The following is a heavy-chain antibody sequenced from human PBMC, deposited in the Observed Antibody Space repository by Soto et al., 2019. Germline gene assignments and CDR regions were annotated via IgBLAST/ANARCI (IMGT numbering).Heavy chain of an antibody. J-gene: IGHJ4*02. CDR1: GLTFSLNG. V-gene: IGHV3-7*01. Sequence: GPWRLGCAATGLTFSLNGLNSVGQAPGKGREWLAKIKQDRSEKYYVDSVKGRFTISRDNAKNSLYLQMNSLRSEDTAVYYCATQIRARFLAWLSRRVRLRKFDSSGQGT. CDR3: ATQIRARFLAWLSRRVRLRKFDS. D-gene: IGHD3-3*01. CDR2: IKQDRSEK.